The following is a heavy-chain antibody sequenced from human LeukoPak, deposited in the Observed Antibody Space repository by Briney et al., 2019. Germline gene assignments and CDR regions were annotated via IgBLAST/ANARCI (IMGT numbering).Heavy chain of an antibody. CDR3: AKDRGGGGYNFFDY. V-gene: IGHV3-7*03. J-gene: IGHJ4*02. Sequence: GGSLRLSCVGSGFTFSTYWMSWVRQAPGKGLEWVANIMQDGSEKNYVDSVKGRFTISRDNAKNSLYLQMDSLIPEDTALYYCAKDRGGGGYNFFDYWGQGTLVTVSS. CDR1: GFTFSTYW. D-gene: IGHD5-24*01. CDR2: IMQDGSEK.